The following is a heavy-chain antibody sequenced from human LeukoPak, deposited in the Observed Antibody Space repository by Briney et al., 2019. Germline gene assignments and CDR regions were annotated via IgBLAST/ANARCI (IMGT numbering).Heavy chain of an antibody. CDR2: IRQDESER. V-gene: IGHV3-7*01. CDR3: ARDQGYDGRGNYYPYHFDC. Sequence: GGSLRLSCEGSGFSFSSYWMTWVRQLPGKGPEWVANIRQDESERYFADSVKGRFTISRDNAKKSVYLHMSSLTAEDTALYYCARDQGYDGRGNYYPYHFDCWGQGTLVTVSS. CDR1: GFSFSSYW. J-gene: IGHJ4*02. D-gene: IGHD3-22*01.